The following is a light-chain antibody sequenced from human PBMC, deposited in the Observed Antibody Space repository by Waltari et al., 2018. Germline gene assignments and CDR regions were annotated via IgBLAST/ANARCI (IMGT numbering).Light chain of an antibody. CDR3: QHYYSYPYT. J-gene: IGKJ2*01. Sequence: AIRMTQSPSSFSASTGDRVTITCRASQGISSYLAWYQKKPGKAPKLLIYAASTLQSGVPSRFSGSGSGTDFTLTISCLQSEDFATYYCQHYYSYPYTFGQGTKLEIK. CDR1: QGISSY. V-gene: IGKV1-8*01. CDR2: AAS.